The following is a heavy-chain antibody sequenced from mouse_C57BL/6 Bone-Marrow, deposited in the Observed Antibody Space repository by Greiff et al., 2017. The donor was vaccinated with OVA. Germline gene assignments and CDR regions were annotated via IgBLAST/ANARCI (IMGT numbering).Heavy chain of an antibody. V-gene: IGHV1-19*01. Sequence: VQLQQSGPVLVKPGASVKMSCKASGYTFTDYYMNWVKQSHGKSLEWIGVINPYNGGTSYNQKFKGKATLTVDKSSSTAYMELNSLTSEDSAVYYCARRITTVVGGDYWGQGTTLTVSS. J-gene: IGHJ2*01. CDR2: INPYNGGT. CDR1: GYTFTDYY. D-gene: IGHD1-1*01. CDR3: ARRITTVVGGDY.